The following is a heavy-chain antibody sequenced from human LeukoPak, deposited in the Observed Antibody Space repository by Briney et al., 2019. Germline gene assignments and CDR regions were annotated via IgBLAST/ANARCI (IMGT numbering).Heavy chain of an antibody. CDR1: GYTFTGYY. V-gene: IGHV1-2*02. CDR2: INPNSGGT. CDR3: ARTSLPLIRHQLPSYYFDY. Sequence: ASVKVSCKASGYTFTGYYMHWVRQAPGQGLEWMGWINPNSGGTNYAQKLQGRVTMTTDTSTSTAYIELRSLRSDDTAVYYCARTSLPLIRHQLPSYYFDYWGQGTLVTVSS. D-gene: IGHD2-2*01. J-gene: IGHJ4*02.